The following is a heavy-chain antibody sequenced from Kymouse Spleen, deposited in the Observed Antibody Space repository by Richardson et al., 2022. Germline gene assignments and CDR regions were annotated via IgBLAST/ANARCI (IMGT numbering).Heavy chain of an antibody. CDR3: ARGRTMVRGVLDY. CDR1: GGSFSGYY. J-gene: IGHJ4*02. D-gene: IGHD3-10*01. CDR2: INHSGST. Sequence: QVQLQQWGAGLLKPSETLSLTCAVYGGSFSGYYWSWIRQPPGKGLEWIGEINHSGSTNYNPSLKSRVTISVDTSKNQFSLKLSSVTAADTAVYYCARGRTMVRGVLDYWGQGTLVTVSS. V-gene: IGHV4-34*01.